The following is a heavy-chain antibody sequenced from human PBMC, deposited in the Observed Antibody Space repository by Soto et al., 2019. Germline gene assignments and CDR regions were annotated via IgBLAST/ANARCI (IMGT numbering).Heavy chain of an antibody. D-gene: IGHD3-22*01. Sequence: GGSLRLSCAASGFTVSSNYMSWVRQAPGKGLEWVSVIYSGGSTYYADSVKGRFTISRDNSKNTLFLQMNSLRAEDTAVYYCATSPYYHDSSGYTIFDDWGQGTLVTVSS. J-gene: IGHJ4*02. CDR2: IYSGGST. CDR1: GFTVSSNY. V-gene: IGHV3-53*01. CDR3: ATSPYYHDSSGYTIFDD.